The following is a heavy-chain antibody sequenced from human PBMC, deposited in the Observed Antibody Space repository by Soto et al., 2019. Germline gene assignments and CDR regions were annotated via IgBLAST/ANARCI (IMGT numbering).Heavy chain of an antibody. CDR1: GFTFSGSA. CDR2: IRSKANSYAT. J-gene: IGHJ4*02. V-gene: IGHV3-73*02. D-gene: IGHD6-19*01. CDR3: TSRGVAVAGTTGDTWELDY. Sequence: EVPLVESGGGLVQPGGSLKLSCAASGFTFSGSAMHWVRQASGKGLEWVGRIRSKANSYATAYAASVKGRFTISRDDSKNTAYLQMNSLKTEDTAVYYCTSRGVAVAGTTGDTWELDYWGQGTLVTVSS.